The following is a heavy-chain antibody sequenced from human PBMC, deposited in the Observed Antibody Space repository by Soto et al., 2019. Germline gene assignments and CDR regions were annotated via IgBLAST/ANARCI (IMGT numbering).Heavy chain of an antibody. CDR2: MNPNSGNR. CDR3: ARDISYGLDV. V-gene: IGHV1-8*01. J-gene: IGHJ6*02. Sequence: QVQLVQSGAEVKKPGASVKVSCKASGYTFTSYDINWVRQATGQGLEWMGWMNPNSGNRGYAQKLQGRVTMTRNTSVTTAYMELTSLRSEDTAVYYCARDISYGLDVWGQGTTVTVSS. CDR1: GYTFTSYD.